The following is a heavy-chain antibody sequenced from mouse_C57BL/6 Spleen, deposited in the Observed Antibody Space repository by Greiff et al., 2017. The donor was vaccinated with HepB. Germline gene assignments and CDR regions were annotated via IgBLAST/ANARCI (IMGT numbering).Heavy chain of an antibody. D-gene: IGHD1-1*01. Sequence: GGGLVQPTGSLKLSCAASGFSFNTYAMNWVRQAPGKGLEWVARIRSKSNNYATYYADSVKDRFTISRGDSESMLYLQMNNLKTEDTAMYYCVSDSSYYYGSSPAWFAYWGQGTLVTVSA. CDR2: IRSKSNNYAT. CDR3: VSDSSYYYGSSPAWFAY. CDR1: GFSFNTYA. J-gene: IGHJ3*01. V-gene: IGHV10-1*01.